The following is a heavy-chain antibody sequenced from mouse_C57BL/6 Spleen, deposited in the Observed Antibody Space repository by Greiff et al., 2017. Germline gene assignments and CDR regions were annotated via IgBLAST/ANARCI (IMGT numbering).Heavy chain of an antibody. Sequence: EVQLQQSGPELVKPGASVKISCKASGYTFTDYYMNWVKQSHGKSLEWIGDINPNNGGTSYNQKFKGKATLTVDKSSSTAYMELRSLTSEDSAVYYCARPYSDDAMDYGGQGTSVTVSS. V-gene: IGHV1-26*01. D-gene: IGHD2-12*01. CDR3: ARPYSDDAMDY. CDR2: INPNNGGT. J-gene: IGHJ4*01. CDR1: GYTFTDYY.